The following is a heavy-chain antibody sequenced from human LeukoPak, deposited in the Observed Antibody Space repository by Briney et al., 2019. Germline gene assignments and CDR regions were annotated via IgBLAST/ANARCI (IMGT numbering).Heavy chain of an antibody. J-gene: IGHJ5*02. V-gene: IGHV3-48*03. CDR3: ARGNTYYLDTSWWFDP. D-gene: IGHD3-22*01. CDR2: ISSSGNTA. Sequence: NPGGSLRLSCAASGFTFKTFEMNWVRQAPGKGLEWLSYISSSGNTAYYAASVKGRFTISRDNSKNSLFLQMNSLRAEDTAVYYCARGNTYYLDTSWWFDPWGQGTLVTVSS. CDR1: GFTFKTFE.